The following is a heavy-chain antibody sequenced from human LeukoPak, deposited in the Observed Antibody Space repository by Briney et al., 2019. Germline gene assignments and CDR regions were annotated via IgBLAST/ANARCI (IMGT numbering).Heavy chain of an antibody. V-gene: IGHV4-59*01. CDR2: ILYSGST. J-gene: IGHJ6*02. CDR1: GGSLTSYY. Sequence: SETLSLTCTVSGGSLTSYYWSWIRQPPGKGLEWIGYILYSGSTNYNPSLKSRVTMSVDTSKNQFSLKMNSVTAADAAVYYCARLFTYYRGMDVWGQGTTVTVSS. CDR3: ARLFTYYRGMDV.